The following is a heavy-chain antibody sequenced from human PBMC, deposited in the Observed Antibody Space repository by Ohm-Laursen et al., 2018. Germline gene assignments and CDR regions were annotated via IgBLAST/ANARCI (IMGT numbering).Heavy chain of an antibody. J-gene: IGHJ2*01. CDR2: MNPNRGNT. V-gene: IGHV1-8*01. D-gene: IGHD1/OR15-1a*01. CDR1: GYSFTSYD. Sequence: GASVTASCTVSGYSFTSYDINCVRLATGQGLEWMGWMNPNRGNTGYAQKFQGRVTMTRNTYINTAYMELSSLRSEDTAVYYCARMGPQQPHWYFDLWGRGTLVTVSS. CDR3: ARMGPQQPHWYFDL.